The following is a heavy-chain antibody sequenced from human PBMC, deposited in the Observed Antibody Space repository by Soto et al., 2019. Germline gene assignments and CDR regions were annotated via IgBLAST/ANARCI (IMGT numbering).Heavy chain of an antibody. CDR2: IYYSGST. CDR3: ARRYGSCFDY. Sequence: SETLSLTCSVSGGSIGSYYWSWIRQPPGKGLEWIGYIYYSGSTNYNPSLKSRVTISVDTSKNQFSLKLSSVTAADTAVYCCARRYGSCFDYWGQGTLVTVSS. CDR1: GGSIGSYY. D-gene: IGHD5-18*01. J-gene: IGHJ4*02. V-gene: IGHV4-59*08.